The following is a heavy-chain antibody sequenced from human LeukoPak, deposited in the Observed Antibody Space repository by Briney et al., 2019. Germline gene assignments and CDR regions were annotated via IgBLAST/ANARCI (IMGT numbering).Heavy chain of an antibody. V-gene: IGHV1-3*01. CDR2: INAGNGNT. Sequence: ASVTVSCKASGYTFTSYAMHWVRQGPGQRLEWMGWINAGNGNTKYSQKFQGRVTITRDTSASTAYMELSSLRSEDTAVYYCARDLALGSIHHYYYYGMDVWGQGTTVTVSS. CDR3: ARDLALGSIHHYYYYGMDV. D-gene: IGHD1-26*01. CDR1: GYTFTSYA. J-gene: IGHJ6*02.